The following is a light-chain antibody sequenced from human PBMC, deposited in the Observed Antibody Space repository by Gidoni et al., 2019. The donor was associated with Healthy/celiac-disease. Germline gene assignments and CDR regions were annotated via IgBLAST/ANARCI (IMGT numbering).Light chain of an antibody. J-gene: IGLJ3*02. CDR3: QSYDSSLSGSV. CDR1: STNIRAGYD. CDR2: GNS. Sequence: QSVLPQPPSVSGAPGHRATISCTGSSTNIRAGYDVHWYQQLPGTAPKLLIYGNSNRPSGVPDRFSGSKSGTSASLAITGLQAEDEADYYCQSYDSSLSGSVFGGGTKLTVL. V-gene: IGLV1-40*01.